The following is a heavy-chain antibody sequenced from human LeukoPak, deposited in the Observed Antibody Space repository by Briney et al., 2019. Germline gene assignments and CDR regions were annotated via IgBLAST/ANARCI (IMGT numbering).Heavy chain of an antibody. CDR1: GYTFTGYY. V-gene: IGHV1-2*02. CDR2: INPNSGGT. J-gene: IGHJ4*02. CDR3: ARVPGWSGYSSYPDY. Sequence: ASVKVSCKASGYTFTGYYMHWVRQAPGQGLEWMGWINPNSGGTNYAQKFQGRVTMTRDTSISTAYMELSRLRSDDTAVYYCARVPGWSGYSSYPDYWGQGTLVTVSS. D-gene: IGHD3-3*01.